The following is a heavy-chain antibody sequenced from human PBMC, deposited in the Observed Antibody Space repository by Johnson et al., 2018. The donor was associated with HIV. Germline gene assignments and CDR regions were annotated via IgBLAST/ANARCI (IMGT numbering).Heavy chain of an antibody. Sequence: QVQLVESGGGVVQPGGSLRLSCAASGFTFSSYGMHWVRQAPGKGLEWVAFIRYDGSNKYYADSVKGRFTISRANSKNTLYLQMNSLRAEDTAVYYCAAGDSSGYYRQTDAFDIWGQGTMVTVSS. CDR3: AAGDSSGYYRQTDAFDI. D-gene: IGHD3-22*01. CDR1: GFTFSSYG. V-gene: IGHV3-30*02. J-gene: IGHJ3*02. CDR2: IRYDGSNK.